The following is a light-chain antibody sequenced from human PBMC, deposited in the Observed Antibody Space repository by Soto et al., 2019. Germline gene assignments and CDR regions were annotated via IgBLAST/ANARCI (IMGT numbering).Light chain of an antibody. V-gene: IGKV1-5*03. CDR2: KAS. Sequence: DIQMTQSPSTLSASVGDRVTITCRAIQSISNWLAWYQQRPGKAPKLLIYKASSLESGVPSRFSGSGSGTQFTLTISSLQPDDFATYHCQQYGTFPWTFGQGTKVEIK. J-gene: IGKJ1*01. CDR3: QQYGTFPWT. CDR1: QSISNW.